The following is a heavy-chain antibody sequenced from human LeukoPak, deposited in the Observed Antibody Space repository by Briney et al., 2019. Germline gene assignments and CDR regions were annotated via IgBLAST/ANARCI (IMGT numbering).Heavy chain of an antibody. Sequence: PGGSLRLSCAASGFTFSNYAMSWVRQAPGKGLEWVSGISGSGGSTYYADSVKGHFTISGDNSKSTLYLQMNSPRAEDTAIYYCAKDLIAYSYGYAGRSNFDYWGQGTLVTVSS. CDR1: GFTFSNYA. CDR2: ISGSGGST. J-gene: IGHJ4*02. D-gene: IGHD5-18*01. CDR3: AKDLIAYSYGYAGRSNFDY. V-gene: IGHV3-23*01.